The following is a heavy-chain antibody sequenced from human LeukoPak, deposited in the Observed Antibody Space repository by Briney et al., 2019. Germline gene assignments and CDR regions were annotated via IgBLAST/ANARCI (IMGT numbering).Heavy chain of an antibody. CDR2: IDPNSDAT. J-gene: IGHJ5*02. V-gene: IGHV1-2*02. Sequence: ASVKVSCKASGYTFTAYYMHWVRQAPGQGLEWMGWIDPNSDATDSAQKFQGRVTVTRDTSINTVYMELSRLTSDDTAVYYCARGRASLTAWFVPWGQGTLVTVSS. CDR3: ARGRASLTAWFVP. D-gene: IGHD1-20*01. CDR1: GYTFTAYY.